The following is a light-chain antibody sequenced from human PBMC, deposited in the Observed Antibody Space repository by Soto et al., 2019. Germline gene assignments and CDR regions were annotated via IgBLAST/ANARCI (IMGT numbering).Light chain of an antibody. J-gene: IGKJ4*01. CDR3: QQRSNWPLT. CDR2: DVS. CDR1: QSVSSS. Sequence: EIVLTQSPATLSLSPGERATLSCRASQSVSSSLAWYQQKAGQTPRLLIYDVSNRATGIPARFSGSGSGTDFTLTVSSLEPEEFAVYYCQQRSNWPLTFGGGTKVEIK. V-gene: IGKV3-11*01.